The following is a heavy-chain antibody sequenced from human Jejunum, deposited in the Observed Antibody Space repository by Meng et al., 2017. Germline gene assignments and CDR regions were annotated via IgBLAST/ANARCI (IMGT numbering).Heavy chain of an antibody. D-gene: IGHD1-1*01. J-gene: IGHJ3*02. Sequence: GGSLRLSCTASGFTFGDYALSWFRQAPGKGLEWVGFIRMKTYGGTAEYAASVKGRFSISRDDSKSIAYLQMNSLKTEDTAVYYCTRLVVVKGNAFDMWGQGTMVTVSS. V-gene: IGHV3-49*03. CDR2: IRMKTYGGTA. CDR1: GFTFGDYA. CDR3: TRLVVVKGNAFDM.